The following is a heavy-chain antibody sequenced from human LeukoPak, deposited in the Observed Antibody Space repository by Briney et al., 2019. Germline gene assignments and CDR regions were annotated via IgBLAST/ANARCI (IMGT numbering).Heavy chain of an antibody. CDR1: GYTFTKYW. D-gene: IGHD2-2*01. V-gene: IGHV5-51*01. J-gene: IGHJ4*02. CDR2: IHPGDSHT. CDR3: ARRKGCSSTSCPPDY. Sequence: GESLKISCEGSGYTFTKYWIGWVRQMPGKGLEWMGIIHPGDSHTWYSPSSQGQVTISADKSISMAYLQWSSLKASDTAMYYCARRKGCSSTSCPPDYWGQGTLVTVSS.